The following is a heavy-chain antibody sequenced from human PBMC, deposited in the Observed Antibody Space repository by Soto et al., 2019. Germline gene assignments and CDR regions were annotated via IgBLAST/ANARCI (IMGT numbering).Heavy chain of an antibody. Sequence: GGSLRLSCAASGFTLSRHAIGWLRQAPGTEPEWVAFVGGGGADTSYADSVKGRFTISRDNSENSLYLHMNSLRAEDSGRYFCAKVIFAAAYAARSVFDLCGRGTSVTVSS. J-gene: IGHJ4*02. D-gene: IGHD2-8*01. CDR3: AKVIFAAAYAARSVFDL. CDR1: GFTLSRHA. CDR2: VGGGGADT. V-gene: IGHV3-23*01.